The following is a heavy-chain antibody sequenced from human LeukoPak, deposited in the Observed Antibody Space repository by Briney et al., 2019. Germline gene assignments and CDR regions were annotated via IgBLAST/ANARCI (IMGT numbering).Heavy chain of an antibody. CDR1: SGSISNYY. J-gene: IGHJ4*02. Sequence: SETLSLTCSVSSGSISNYYWSWIRQPAGKGLEWIGRIYTSGSSNYNNYNPSLKSRVTMSVDASKNQVSLKLSSVTAADTAVYYCARGQEGYYYDSTGYPASFDSWGQGPLVIVSS. V-gene: IGHV4-4*07. CDR3: ARGQEGYYYDSTGYPASFDS. D-gene: IGHD3-22*01. CDR2: IYTSGSSNYN.